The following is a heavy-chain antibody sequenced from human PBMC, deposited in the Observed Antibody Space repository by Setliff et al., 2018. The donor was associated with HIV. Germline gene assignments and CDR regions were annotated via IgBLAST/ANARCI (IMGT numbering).Heavy chain of an antibody. J-gene: IGHJ5*02. CDR2: IYFTGSS. CDR1: GGSISTYY. D-gene: IGHD2-8*01. V-gene: IGHV4-59*08. Sequence: SETLSLTCTVSGGSISTYYWSWIRQPPGKGLGWIGSIYFTGSSDNNPSLKSRVTLSVDTSKNQFSLKLSSVTAADTAVYYCARRGRDGVLIVFATGFDPWGQGTLVTVSS. CDR3: ARRGRDGVLIVFATGFDP.